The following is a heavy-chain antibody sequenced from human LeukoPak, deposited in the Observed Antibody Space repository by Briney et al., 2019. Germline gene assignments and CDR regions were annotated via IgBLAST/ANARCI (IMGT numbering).Heavy chain of an antibody. D-gene: IGHD5-12*01. J-gene: IGHJ4*02. V-gene: IGHV1-3*01. CDR3: GRGGHYSGYAHFDY. CDR2: INAGNGNT. CDR1: GYTFTSYA. Sequence: GASVMVSYKASGYTFTSYAMHWVRQAPGQRLEWMGWINAGNGNTKYSQKFQGRVTITRDTSASTAYMELSSLRSEDTAVYYCGRGGHYSGYAHFDYWGQGTLVTVSS.